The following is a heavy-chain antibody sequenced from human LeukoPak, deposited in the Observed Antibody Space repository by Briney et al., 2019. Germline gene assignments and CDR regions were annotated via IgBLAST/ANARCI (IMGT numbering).Heavy chain of an antibody. J-gene: IGHJ3*02. V-gene: IGHV4-59*01. CDR1: GGSISCYY. CDR2: IYYSGST. Sequence: SETLSLTFSVSGGSISCYYWSWIPQPPGKGVEWIGYIYYSGSTNYNPSLKSRVTISVDTSKNQFSLKLSSVTAADTAVYYCAREGSSGWYPHDAFDIWGQGTMVTVSS. CDR3: AREGSSGWYPHDAFDI. D-gene: IGHD6-19*01.